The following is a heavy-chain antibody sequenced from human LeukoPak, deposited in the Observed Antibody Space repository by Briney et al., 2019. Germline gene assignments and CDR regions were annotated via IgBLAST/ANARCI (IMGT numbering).Heavy chain of an antibody. CDR3: ASDYYGSGSQNDY. CDR2: IYTSGST. V-gene: IGHV4-4*07. CDR1: GGSISSYY. D-gene: IGHD3-10*01. Sequence: SETLSLTCTVSGGSISSYYWSWLRQPAGKGLEWIGRIYTSGSTNYNPSLKSRVTMSVDTSKNQFSLKLSSVTAADTAVYYCASDYYGSGSQNDYWGQGTLVTVSS. J-gene: IGHJ4*02.